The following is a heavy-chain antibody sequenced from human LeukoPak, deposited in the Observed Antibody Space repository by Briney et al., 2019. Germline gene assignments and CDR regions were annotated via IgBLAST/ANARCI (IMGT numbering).Heavy chain of an antibody. V-gene: IGHV1-2*02. Sequence: GASVKVSCKASGYTFTGYYMHWVRQAPGQGLEWMGWINPNSGGTNYAQKFQGRVTMTGDTSISTAYMELSRLRSDDTAVYYCARHPGIAATPWGQGTLVTVSS. D-gene: IGHD6-25*01. J-gene: IGHJ5*02. CDR3: ARHPGIAATP. CDR1: GYTFTGYY. CDR2: INPNSGGT.